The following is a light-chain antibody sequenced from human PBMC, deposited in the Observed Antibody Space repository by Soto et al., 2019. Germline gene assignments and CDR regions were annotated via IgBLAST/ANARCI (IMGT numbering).Light chain of an antibody. CDR3: QQLNSYPRT. J-gene: IGKJ1*01. CDR2: AAS. V-gene: IGKV1-9*01. CDR1: QSISSY. Sequence: DIQMTQSPSSLSASVGDRVTITCRASQSISSYLNWYQQKPGKAPKLLIYAASSLLGGVPSRFSGSGSGTEFTLTISSLQPEDFATYYCQQLNSYPRTFGQGTKVDIK.